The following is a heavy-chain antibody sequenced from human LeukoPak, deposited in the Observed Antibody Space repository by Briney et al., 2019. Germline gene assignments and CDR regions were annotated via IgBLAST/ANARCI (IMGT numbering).Heavy chain of an antibody. J-gene: IGHJ3*02. V-gene: IGHV3-30-3*01. CDR2: ISYDGSNK. CDR1: GFTFSSYA. D-gene: IGHD6-19*01. Sequence: GGSLRLSCAASGFTFSSYAMHWVRQAPGKGLEWVAVISYDGSNKYYADSVKGRFTISRDNSKNTLYLQMNSLRAEDTAVYYCAREGGVEQWRAFDIWGQGTMVTVSS. CDR3: AREGGVEQWRAFDI.